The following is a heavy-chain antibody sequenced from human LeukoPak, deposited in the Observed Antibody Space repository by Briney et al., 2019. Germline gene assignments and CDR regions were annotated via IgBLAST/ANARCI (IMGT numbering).Heavy chain of an antibody. CDR3: ARWAGGGSYSDFDY. CDR2: IFYSGST. V-gene: IGHV4-59*12. Sequence: PSETLSLTCTVSGGSISGYYWSWIRQPPGKGLEWIGYIFYSGSTSYNPSLTTRVTISVDTSKNQFSLKLSSVTAADTAVYYCARWAGGGSYSDFDYWGQGTLVTVSS. J-gene: IGHJ4*02. CDR1: GGSISGYY. D-gene: IGHD1-26*01.